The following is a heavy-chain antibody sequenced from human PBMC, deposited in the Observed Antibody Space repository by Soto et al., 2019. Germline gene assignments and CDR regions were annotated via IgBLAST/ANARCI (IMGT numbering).Heavy chain of an antibody. D-gene: IGHD3-16*02. Sequence: EVQLVESGGGLAKPGGSLRLSCAASGFTFSSYSMNWVRQAPGKGLEWVSSISSSSSYIYYADSVKGRFPISRDNAKNSLYLQMNSLRAEDTAVYYCARARFHIWGSYRAYDAFYIWGRGTMVTVSS. CDR3: ARARFHIWGSYRAYDAFYI. CDR2: ISSSSSYI. CDR1: GFTFSSYS. J-gene: IGHJ3*02. V-gene: IGHV3-21*01.